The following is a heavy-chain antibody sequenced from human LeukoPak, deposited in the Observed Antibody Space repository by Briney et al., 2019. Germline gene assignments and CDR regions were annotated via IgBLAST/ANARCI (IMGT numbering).Heavy chain of an antibody. CDR1: GYTFTSYG. V-gene: IGHV1-18*01. D-gene: IGHD3-10*01. CDR3: ARDDKAYYYGSGCDY. CDR2: ISAYNGNT. Sequence: GASVKVSCKASGYTFTSYGISWVRQAPGQGLEWMGWISAYNGNTNYAQKLQGRVTMTTDTSTSTAYMELRSLRSDDTAVYYCARDDKAYYYGSGCDYWGQGTLVTVSS. J-gene: IGHJ4*02.